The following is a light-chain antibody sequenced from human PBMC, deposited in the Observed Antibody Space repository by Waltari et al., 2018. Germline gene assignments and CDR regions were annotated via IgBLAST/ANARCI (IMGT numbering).Light chain of an antibody. V-gene: IGLV2-14*01. CDR2: EVS. J-gene: IGLJ1*01. Sequence: QSALTQPASVSGSPGQSITISCTGTSSDVGGYNYVSWYQQHPGKVPKLMIHEVSNRPSGISTRFSGSKSGNTASLTISGLQTEDEADYYCSSFTRSASYVFGTGTKVTVL. CDR3: SSFTRSASYV. CDR1: SSDVGGYNY.